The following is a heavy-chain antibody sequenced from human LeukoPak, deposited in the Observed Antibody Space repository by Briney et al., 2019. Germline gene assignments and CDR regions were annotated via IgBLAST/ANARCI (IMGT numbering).Heavy chain of an antibody. V-gene: IGHV3-23*01. CDR2: ISGSGGST. J-gene: IGHJ4*02. D-gene: IGHD5-18*01. CDR3: AKQSDGYDY. Sequence: SGGPLRLSCAASGFTLSSYAMSWVRQAPGKGLEWVSAISGSGGSTYYADSVKGRFTISRDNSKNTLYLQMNSLRAEDTAVYYCAKQSDGYDYWGQGTLVTVSS. CDR1: GFTLSSYA.